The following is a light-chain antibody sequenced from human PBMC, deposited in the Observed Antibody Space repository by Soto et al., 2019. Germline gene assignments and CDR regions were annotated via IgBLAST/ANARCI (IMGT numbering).Light chain of an antibody. V-gene: IGKV1-9*01. CDR2: AAS. CDR1: QGISSY. Sequence: DIQLTQSPSFLSASVGDRVTITCRASQGISSYLAWYQQKPGKAPKLLIYAASTLQSGVPSRFSGSESGTEFTLTISSLQPEDFATYYCQHLNTYPITFGGGTKVDIK. CDR3: QHLNTYPIT. J-gene: IGKJ4*01.